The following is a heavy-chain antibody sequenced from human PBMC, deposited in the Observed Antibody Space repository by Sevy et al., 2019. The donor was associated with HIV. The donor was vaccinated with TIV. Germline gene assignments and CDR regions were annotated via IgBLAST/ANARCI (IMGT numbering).Heavy chain of an antibody. CDR2: IKSKTDGGTT. V-gene: IGHV3-15*01. Sequence: GESLKISCAASGFTFSNAWMSWVRQAPGKGLEWVGRIKSKTDGGTTDYAAPVKGRFTISRDDSKNTLYLQMNSLKTEDTAVYYCTTDHEGYYYDSSGYLRRDYFDYWGQGTLVTVSS. CDR3: TTDHEGYYYDSSGYLRRDYFDY. CDR1: GFTFSNAW. D-gene: IGHD3-22*01. J-gene: IGHJ4*02.